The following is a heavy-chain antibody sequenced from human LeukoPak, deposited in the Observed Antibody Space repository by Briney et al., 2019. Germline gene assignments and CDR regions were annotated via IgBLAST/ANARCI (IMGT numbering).Heavy chain of an antibody. J-gene: IGHJ4*02. Sequence: PSETLSLTCTVSGGSISSSSYYWGWIRQPPGKGLEWIGSIYYSGSTYYNPSLKSRVTISVDTSRNQFSLKLSSVTAADTAVYYCARGLNDYDILTGRRGFRFDYWGQGTLVTVSS. V-gene: IGHV4-39*07. CDR3: ARGLNDYDILTGRRGFRFDY. CDR1: GGSISSSSYY. D-gene: IGHD3-9*01. CDR2: IYYSGST.